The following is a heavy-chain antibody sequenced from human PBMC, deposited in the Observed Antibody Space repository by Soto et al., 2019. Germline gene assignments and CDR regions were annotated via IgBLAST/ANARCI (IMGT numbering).Heavy chain of an antibody. CDR3: ARLYSSGWNSFDY. CDR2: IWYDGSNK. J-gene: IGHJ4*02. CDR1: GFTFSSYG. D-gene: IGHD6-19*01. V-gene: IGHV3-33*01. Sequence: GGSLRLSCAASGFTFSSYGMHWVRQAPGKGLEWVAVIWYDGSNKYYADSVKGRFTISRDNSKNTLYLQMNSLRAEDTAVYYCARLYSSGWNSFDYWGQGNLVTVSS.